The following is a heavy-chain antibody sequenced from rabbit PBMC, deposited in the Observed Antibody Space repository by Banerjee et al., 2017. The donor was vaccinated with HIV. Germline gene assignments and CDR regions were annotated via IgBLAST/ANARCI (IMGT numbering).Heavy chain of an antibody. D-gene: IGHD1-1*01. CDR3: ARGASGSGWAYDL. CDR2: IYTSTGTT. V-gene: IGHV1S45*01. J-gene: IGHJ3*01. Sequence: QEQLVESGGGLVKPGGTLTLTCTASGFSFSSYYYMCWVRQAPGKGLELIACIYTSTGTTWYASWVNGRFTISKTSSTTVTLQMTSLTAADTATYFCARGASGSGWAYDLWGQGTLVTVS. CDR1: GFSFSSYYY.